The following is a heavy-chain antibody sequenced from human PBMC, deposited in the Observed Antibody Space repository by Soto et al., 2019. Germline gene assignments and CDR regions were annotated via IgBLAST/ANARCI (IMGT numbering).Heavy chain of an antibody. J-gene: IGHJ5*02. CDR3: ARDHQYSSGGQLRWFDP. CDR1: GYTFTSYG. D-gene: IGHD2-15*01. V-gene: IGHV1-18*01. CDR2: ISAYNGNT. Sequence: ASVKVSCKASGYTFTSYGISWVRQAPGQGLEWMGWISAYNGNTNYAQKLQGRVTMTTDTSTSTAYMELRSLRSDDTAVYYCARDHQYSSGGQLRWFDPWGQGTLVTVSS.